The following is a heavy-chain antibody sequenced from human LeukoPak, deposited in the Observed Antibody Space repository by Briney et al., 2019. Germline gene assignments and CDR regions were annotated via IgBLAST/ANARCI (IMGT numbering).Heavy chain of an antibody. Sequence: GGSLRLSCTASGLTFSTSGFNWVRQAPGKGLEWVASIGPTGSDRYHADSIKGRFTISRDNANNFLYLQMNNLRAEDTAVYYCATETNGRHYDYWGQGTLLTVSS. J-gene: IGHJ4*02. CDR2: IGPTGSDR. V-gene: IGHV3-21*06. CDR3: ATETNGRHYDY. D-gene: IGHD1-14*01. CDR1: GLTFSTSG.